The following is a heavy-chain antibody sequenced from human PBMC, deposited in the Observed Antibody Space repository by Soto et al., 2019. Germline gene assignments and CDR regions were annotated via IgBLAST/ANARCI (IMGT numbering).Heavy chain of an antibody. CDR1: GFTFSSYA. V-gene: IGHV3-74*01. CDR3: ARDFTVRDPYYYYGMDV. D-gene: IGHD3-10*01. Sequence: PGGSLRLSCAASGFTFSSYAMSWVRQAPGKGLVWVSRINSDGSSTSYADSVKGRFTISRDNAKNTLYLQMNSLRAEDTAVYYCARDFTVRDPYYYYGMDVWGQGTTVTVSS. CDR2: INSDGSST. J-gene: IGHJ6*02.